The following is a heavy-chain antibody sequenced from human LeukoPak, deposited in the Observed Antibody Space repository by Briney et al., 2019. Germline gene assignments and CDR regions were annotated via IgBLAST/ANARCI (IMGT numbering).Heavy chain of an antibody. V-gene: IGHV3-74*01. CDR3: AAPGNRASGPFDF. D-gene: IGHD3-10*01. CDR1: GLTFNSYW. CDR2: INSDGSST. Sequence: GGSLRLSCEASGLTFNSYWMHWVRQVPGKGLVWVSRINSDGSSTTYADSVKGRFTISRDNAKNTLYLQMNSLRAEDTAVYYCAAPGNRASGPFDFWGQGTLVTVSS. J-gene: IGHJ4*02.